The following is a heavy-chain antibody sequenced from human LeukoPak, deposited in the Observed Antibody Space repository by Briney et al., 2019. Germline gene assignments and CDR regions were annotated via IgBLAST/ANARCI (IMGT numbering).Heavy chain of an antibody. V-gene: IGHV1-2*02. CDR1: GYTFTGYY. Sequence: SVTVSCKSSGYTFTGYYMHWVRQAAGQGVEWMGGINPNSCGTNYLRKFHGRVIITRDRSISTAYIEVTGLTAEDTAGCYCPRMSYYDSSGDNWFAPWGKGTLVTVSS. CDR2: INPNSCGT. J-gene: IGHJ5*02. CDR3: PRMSYYDSSGDNWFAP. D-gene: IGHD3-22*01.